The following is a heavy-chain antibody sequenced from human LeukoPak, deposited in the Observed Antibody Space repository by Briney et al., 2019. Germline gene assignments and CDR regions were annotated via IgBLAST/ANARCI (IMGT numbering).Heavy chain of an antibody. CDR2: IHHSGNT. J-gene: IGHJ4*02. D-gene: IGHD3-22*01. CDR3: AGKYYYDSSGYFYVDW. V-gene: IGHV4-38-2*02. CDR1: GYSINTGYY. Sequence: QASETLSLTCTVSGYSINTGYYWGWIRQSPGKGPEWIGSIHHSGNTYYNPSLKSRVTISLDTSKNQFSLNLKSVTAADTAVYYCAGKYYYDSSGYFYVDWWGQGTLVTVSS.